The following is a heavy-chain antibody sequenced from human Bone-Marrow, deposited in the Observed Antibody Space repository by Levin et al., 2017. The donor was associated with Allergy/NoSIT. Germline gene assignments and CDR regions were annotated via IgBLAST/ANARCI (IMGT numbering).Heavy chain of an antibody. CDR3: ARGYGYLLVSVAFDI. J-gene: IGHJ3*02. Sequence: ASVKVSCKASGYTFTGYYMHWVRQAPGQGLEWMGRINPNSGGTNYAQKFQGRVTMTRDTSISTAYMELSRLRSDDTAVYYCARGYGYLLVSVAFDIWGQGTMVTVSS. D-gene: IGHD5-18*01. CDR2: INPNSGGT. V-gene: IGHV1-2*06. CDR1: GYTFTGYY.